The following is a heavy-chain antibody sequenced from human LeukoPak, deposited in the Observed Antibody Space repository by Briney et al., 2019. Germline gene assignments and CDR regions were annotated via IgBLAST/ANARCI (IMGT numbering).Heavy chain of an antibody. CDR3: AELGITMIGGV. V-gene: IGHV3-7*01. Sequence: PGGSLRLSCAASGFTFSSYSMNWVRQAPGKGLDWVGNIKQDGSETYYADSLKGRFTISRDNAKNSLYLQMNSLRAEDTAVYYCAELGITMIGGVWGKGTTVTISS. CDR2: IKQDGSET. J-gene: IGHJ6*04. D-gene: IGHD3-10*02. CDR1: GFTFSSYS.